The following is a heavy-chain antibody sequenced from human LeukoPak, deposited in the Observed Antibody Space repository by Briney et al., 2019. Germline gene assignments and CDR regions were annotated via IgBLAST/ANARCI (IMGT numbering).Heavy chain of an antibody. CDR3: ARLRGSWDYYYGMDV. D-gene: IGHD6-13*01. J-gene: IGHJ6*02. Sequence: PGGSLRLSCAASGFTFSSYGMHWVRQAPGKGLEWVAVIWYDGSNKYYADSVKGRFTISRDNSKNTLYLQMNSLRAEDTAVYYCARLRGSWDYYYGMDVWGQGTTVTVSS. V-gene: IGHV3-33*01. CDR1: GFTFSSYG. CDR2: IWYDGSNK.